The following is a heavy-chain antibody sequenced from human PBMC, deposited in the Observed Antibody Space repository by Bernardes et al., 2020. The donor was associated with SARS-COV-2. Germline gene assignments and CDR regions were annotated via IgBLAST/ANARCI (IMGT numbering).Heavy chain of an antibody. CDR3: AREGGNYALDVFDI. CDR1: GGSISSGSYY. V-gene: IGHV4-61*02. D-gene: IGHD1-7*01. Sequence: SEPLSLTCTVSGGSISSGSYYWSWLRQPAAKGLEWIGRIYVGGSTNYNPSLKSRVTISVDTSKNQFSLKLSSVTAADTAVYYCAREGGNYALDVFDIWGQGTMGT. CDR2: IYVGGST. J-gene: IGHJ3*02.